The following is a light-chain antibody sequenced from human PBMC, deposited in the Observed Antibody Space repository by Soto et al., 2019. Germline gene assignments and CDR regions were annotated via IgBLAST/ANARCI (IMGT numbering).Light chain of an antibody. J-gene: IGKJ3*01. CDR3: HQYGSAPLT. CDR1: QSVAANY. V-gene: IGKV3-20*01. CDR2: GAS. Sequence: EVVLTQSPGTLSLSPGERATLSCRASQSVAANYLAWYQQKRGQAPRLLIYGASSRDTGIPDRFSGSGSGTEVTLTISRLEPEDFSVYYCHQYGSAPLTFGPGTKVDIK.